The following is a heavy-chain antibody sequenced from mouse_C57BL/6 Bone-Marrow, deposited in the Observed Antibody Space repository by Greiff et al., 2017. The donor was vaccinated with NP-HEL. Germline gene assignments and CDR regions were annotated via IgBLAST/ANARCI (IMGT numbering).Heavy chain of an antibody. CDR2: IDPSDSST. J-gene: IGHJ3*01. Sequence: VQLQQPGAELVRPGTSVKLSCKASGYTFTSYWMHWVKQRPGQGLEWIGVIDPSDSSTNYNQKFKGKATLTVDTSSSTAYMQLSSLTSEDSAVYYCARRDWFADWGQGTLVTVSA. V-gene: IGHV1-59*01. CDR3: ARRDWFAD. CDR1: GYTFTSYW.